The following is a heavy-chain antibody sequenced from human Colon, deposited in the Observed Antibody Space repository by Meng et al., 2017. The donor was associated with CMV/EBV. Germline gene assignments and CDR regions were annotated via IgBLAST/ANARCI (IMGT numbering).Heavy chain of an antibody. J-gene: IGHJ3*02. CDR1: GFSFNSYA. D-gene: IGHD2-15*01. V-gene: IGHV3-23*01. CDR3: ARARGVVHHDAFDI. CDR2: ISDRGGTT. Sequence: GESLKISCAASGFSFNSYAMNWVRQAPGKGLEWVSGISDRGGTTYYDDSVRGRFIISRDYSERTLSLQMNSLRAEDTAVYYCARARGVVHHDAFDIWGRGTTVTVSS.